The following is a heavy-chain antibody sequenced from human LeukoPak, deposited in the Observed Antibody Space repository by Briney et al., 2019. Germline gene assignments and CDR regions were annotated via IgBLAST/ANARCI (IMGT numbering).Heavy chain of an antibody. CDR3: AREYYYDSSGYYDY. J-gene: IGHJ4*02. Sequence: SVKVSCKASGGTFSNYAISWVRQAPGQGLEWMGRIIPILGIANYAQKFQGRVTITADKSTSTAYMELSSLRSEDTAVYYCAREYYYDSSGYYDYWGQGTLVTVSS. CDR2: IIPILGIA. D-gene: IGHD3-22*01. CDR1: GGTFSNYA. V-gene: IGHV1-69*04.